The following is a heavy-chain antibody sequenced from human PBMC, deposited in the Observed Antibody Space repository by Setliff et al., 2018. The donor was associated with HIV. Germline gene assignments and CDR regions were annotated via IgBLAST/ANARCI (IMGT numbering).Heavy chain of an antibody. Sequence: LRLSCAAPGFTFSSYSMNWVRQAPGKGLEWVSFISSSSSYIYYADSVKGRFTISRDNAKNSLYLQMNSLRAEDTAVYYCARDRDFDYWGQGTLVTVSS. D-gene: IGHD3-10*01. J-gene: IGHJ4*02. V-gene: IGHV3-21*01. CDR2: ISSSSSYI. CDR3: ARDRDFDY. CDR1: GFTFSSYS.